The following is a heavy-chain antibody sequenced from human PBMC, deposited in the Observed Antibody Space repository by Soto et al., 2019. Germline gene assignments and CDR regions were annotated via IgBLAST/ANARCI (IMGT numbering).Heavy chain of an antibody. Sequence: ASVKVSCKASGYTFTGYYMHWVRQAPGQGLEWMGWINPNSGGTNYAQKFQGRVTMTRDTSISTAYMELSRVRSDDTAVYYCARSGGSVNYYGMDVWGQGTTVTVSS. CDR1: GYTFTGYY. CDR3: ARSGGSVNYYGMDV. V-gene: IGHV1-2*02. CDR2: INPNSGGT. D-gene: IGHD2-15*01. J-gene: IGHJ6*02.